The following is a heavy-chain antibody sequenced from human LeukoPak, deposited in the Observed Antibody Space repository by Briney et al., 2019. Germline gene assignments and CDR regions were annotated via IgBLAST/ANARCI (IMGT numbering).Heavy chain of an antibody. Sequence: PGGSLRLSCVASGFTFSNYGMHWVRQAPGKGLEWVAVISYDGSNKYYADSVKGRFTISRDNSKNTLYLQMNSLRAEDTAVYYCAKDRGGKRVDYWGQGTLVTFSS. CDR3: AKDRGGKRVDY. J-gene: IGHJ4*02. D-gene: IGHD3-16*01. CDR1: GFTFSNYG. CDR2: ISYDGSNK. V-gene: IGHV3-30*18.